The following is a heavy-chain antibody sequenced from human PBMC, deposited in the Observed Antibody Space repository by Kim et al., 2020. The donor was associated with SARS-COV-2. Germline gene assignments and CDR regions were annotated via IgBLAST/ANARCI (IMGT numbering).Heavy chain of an antibody. Sequence: ASVKVSCKASGYSFTSYYMHWVRQAPGQGLEWMGLINPSGGSTTYAQKFQGRVTMTRDTSTSTVYMELSSLTSEDTAVYYCATAPSNSFADYWGQGSLVTVSS. CDR2: INPSGGST. CDR3: ATAPSNSFADY. V-gene: IGHV1-46*01. CDR1: GYSFTSYY. J-gene: IGHJ4*02. D-gene: IGHD2-8*01.